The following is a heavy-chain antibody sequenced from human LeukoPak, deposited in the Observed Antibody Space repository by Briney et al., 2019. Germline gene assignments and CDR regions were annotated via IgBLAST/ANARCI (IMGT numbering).Heavy chain of an antibody. CDR3: AKDASFPRDGYIDY. CDR2: IRYDGSNK. D-gene: IGHD2-21*01. J-gene: IGHJ4*02. Sequence: GSLRLSCAASGFTFSSYGMHWVRQAPGKGLEWVAFIRYDGSNKYYADSVKGRFTISRDNSKNTLYLQMNSLRAEDTAVYYCAKDASFPRDGYIDYWGQGTPVTVS. V-gene: IGHV3-30*02. CDR1: GFTFSSYG.